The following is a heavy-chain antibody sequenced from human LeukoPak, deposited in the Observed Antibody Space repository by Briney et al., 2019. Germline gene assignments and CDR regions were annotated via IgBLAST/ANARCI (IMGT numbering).Heavy chain of an antibody. D-gene: IGHD6-13*01. Sequence: SETLSLTCSVSGASISSYYWSWIRQSPGKGLEWIGYIYYSGSTHYNPSLKGRVTISVDTSKNQFSLKLSSVTAADTAVYYCASGPYPAAGTDHQSDYWGQGTLVTVSS. CDR3: ASGPYPAAGTDHQSDY. CDR1: GASISSYY. V-gene: IGHV4-59*01. J-gene: IGHJ4*02. CDR2: IYYSGST.